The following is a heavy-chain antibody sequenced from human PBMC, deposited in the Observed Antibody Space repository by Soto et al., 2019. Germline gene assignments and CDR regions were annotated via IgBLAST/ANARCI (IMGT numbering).Heavy chain of an antibody. V-gene: IGHV1-2*02. CDR1: GYTFTGYY. CDR2: INPNSGDT. Sequence: ASVKVSCKASGYTFTGYYVHWVRQAPGQGLEWMGWINPNSGDTYLAQRFQGRVTMSRDTSIGTAYMELRGLTSDDTAEYYCAKGGAIVAAGTRVYLYNAMDVWGQGTTVTVSS. J-gene: IGHJ6*02. D-gene: IGHD1-26*01. CDR3: AKGGAIVAAGTRVYLYNAMDV.